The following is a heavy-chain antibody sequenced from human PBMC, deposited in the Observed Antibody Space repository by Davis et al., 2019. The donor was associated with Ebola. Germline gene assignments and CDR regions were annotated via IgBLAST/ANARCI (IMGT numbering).Heavy chain of an antibody. CDR3: VSLRDGFNFY. CDR1: GFVFSDYY. CDR2: ISSTGMTI. V-gene: IGHV3-11*01. D-gene: IGHD5-24*01. Sequence: PGGSLGLSCAASGFVFSDYYMSWIRQAPGKGLEWVSYISSTGMTIYSADSLKGRLTVSRDNAKESLHMELTGLRAEDTAVYYCVSLRDGFNFYWGQGTLVTASS. J-gene: IGHJ4*02.